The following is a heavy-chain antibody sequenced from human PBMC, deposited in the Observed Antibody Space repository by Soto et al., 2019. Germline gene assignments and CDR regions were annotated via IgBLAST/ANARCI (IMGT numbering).Heavy chain of an antibody. J-gene: IGHJ5*02. CDR1: GFTFSTYW. CDR2: INSAGTIT. V-gene: IGHV3-74*01. Sequence: EGQLVESGGGLVQPGMSLRLSCAASGFTFSTYWMHWVRQAPGKGLVWVSRINSAGTITSYADSVQGRFTVSRDNAKNTLYLQINSLTADDTAVYYCATVATTSYNWFYPWGQGTLVTVSS. D-gene: IGHD5-12*01. CDR3: ATVATTSYNWFYP.